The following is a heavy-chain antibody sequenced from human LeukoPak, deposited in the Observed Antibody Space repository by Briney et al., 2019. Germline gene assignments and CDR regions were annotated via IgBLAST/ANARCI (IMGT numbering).Heavy chain of an antibody. D-gene: IGHD2-2*01. CDR1: GGSISSYY. Sequence: SETLSLTCTVSGGSISSYYWSWIRQPPGKGLEWIGEINHSGSTNYNPSLKSRVTISVDTSKNQFSLKLSSVTAADTAVYYCAREDIVVVPAARDAFDIWGQGTMVTVSS. V-gene: IGHV4-34*01. J-gene: IGHJ3*02. CDR3: AREDIVVVPAARDAFDI. CDR2: INHSGST.